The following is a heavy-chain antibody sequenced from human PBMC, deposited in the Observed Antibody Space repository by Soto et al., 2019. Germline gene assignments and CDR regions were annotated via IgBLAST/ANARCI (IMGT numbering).Heavy chain of an antibody. Sequence: GSLRLSCTASGFTFADYTMSWFRQAPGKGLEWVGFIRSKVYGGTTENAASVKGRFTISRDDSKSIAYLQLNSLKAEDTAVYYCTRHRVGTADYWGQGTLVTVSS. CDR1: GFTFADYT. J-gene: IGHJ4*02. CDR3: TRHRVGTADY. CDR2: IRSKVYGGTT. D-gene: IGHD1-26*01. V-gene: IGHV3-49*03.